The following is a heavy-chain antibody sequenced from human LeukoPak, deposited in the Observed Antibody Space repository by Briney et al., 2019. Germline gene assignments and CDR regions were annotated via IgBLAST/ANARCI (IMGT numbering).Heavy chain of an antibody. D-gene: IGHD1-26*01. CDR1: GYTFTGYY. CDR3: ARSFRYSGSYFDY. V-gene: IGHV1-2*02. J-gene: IGHJ4*02. Sequence: ASVKVSCKASGYTFTGYYMHWVRQAPGQGLEWMGWINPNSGGTNYAQKFLGRVTMIRDTSISTAYMELSRLRSDDTAVYYCARSFRYSGSYFDYWGQGTLVTVSS. CDR2: INPNSGGT.